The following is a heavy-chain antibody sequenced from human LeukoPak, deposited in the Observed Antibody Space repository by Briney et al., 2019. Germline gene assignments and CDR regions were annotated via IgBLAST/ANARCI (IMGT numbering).Heavy chain of an antibody. V-gene: IGHV3-7*01. D-gene: IGHD5-18*01. CDR1: GFTFSSYG. CDR2: IKKDGSEK. CDR3: ARGLSGIAGYTYGRGIDY. Sequence: TGGSLRLSCAASGFTFSSYGMHWVRQAPGKGLEWVANIKKDGSEKYYVDAVKGRFTISRDNAKTSLYLQMNSLRAEDTAVYYCARGLSGIAGYTYGRGIDYWGQGTLVTVS. J-gene: IGHJ4*02.